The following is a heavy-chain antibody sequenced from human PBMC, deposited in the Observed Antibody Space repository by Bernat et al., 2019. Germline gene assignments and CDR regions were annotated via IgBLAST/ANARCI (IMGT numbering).Heavy chain of an antibody. CDR2: VNPNSDAT. V-gene: IGHV1-2*02. CDR3: ARQKGSLVRLRGSYYFDY. CDR1: GYTFTGYY. J-gene: IGHJ4*02. D-gene: IGHD6-25*01. Sequence: QVQLVQSGAEVKKPGASVNVSCKASGYTFTGYYLHWVRQAPGHGLEWMGWVNPNSDATNYAQKFQGRVTMTTDTSTSTAYMELRSLRSDDTAVYYCARQKGSLVRLRGSYYFDYWGQGTLVTVSS.